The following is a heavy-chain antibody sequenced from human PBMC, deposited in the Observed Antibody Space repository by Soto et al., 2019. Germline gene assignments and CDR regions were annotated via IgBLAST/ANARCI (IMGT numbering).Heavy chain of an antibody. CDR1: GYTFTSYA. CDR2: INAGNGNT. J-gene: IGHJ4*02. Sequence: QVQLVQSGAEVKKPGASVKVSCKASGYTFTSYAMHWVRQAPGPRLEWMGWINAGNGNTKYSQKFQGRVTITRDTSASTAYMELSSLRSEDTAVYYCARVIGGLYYFDYWGQGTLVTVSS. V-gene: IGHV1-3*01. D-gene: IGHD3-16*01. CDR3: ARVIGGLYYFDY.